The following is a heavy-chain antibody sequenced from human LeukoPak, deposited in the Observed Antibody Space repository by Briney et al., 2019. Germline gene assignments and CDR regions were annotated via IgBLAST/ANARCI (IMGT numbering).Heavy chain of an antibody. Sequence: KASETLSLTCTVSGGSISSSSYYWGWIRQPPGKGLEWIGSISYTESTYYNPSLKSRVAISVDTSKNQFPLKLSSVTAADTAVYYCASPDYGGNSGYFDYWGQGTLVTVSS. CDR2: ISYTEST. V-gene: IGHV4-39*01. CDR3: ASPDYGGNSGYFDY. D-gene: IGHD4-17*01. J-gene: IGHJ4*02. CDR1: GGSISSSSYY.